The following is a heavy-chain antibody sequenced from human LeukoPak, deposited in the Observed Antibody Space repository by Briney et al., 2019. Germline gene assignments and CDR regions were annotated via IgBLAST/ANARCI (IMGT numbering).Heavy chain of an antibody. CDR2: ISASNGNT. V-gene: IGHV1-18*01. CDR1: GYTFTGYG. CDR3: ARDTSYSWYDTFGDY. J-gene: IGHJ4*02. Sequence: ASVKVSCKASGYTFTGYGISWVRQAPGQGLEWMGWISASNGNTDHAQKFQGRVTMTTDTSTTTAYMELRSLRSDDTAVYYCARDTSYSWYDTFGDYWGQGTLVTVSS. D-gene: IGHD6-13*01.